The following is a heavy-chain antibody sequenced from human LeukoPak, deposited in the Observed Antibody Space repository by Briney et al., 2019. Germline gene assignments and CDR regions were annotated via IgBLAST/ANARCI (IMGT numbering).Heavy chain of an antibody. CDR1: GFTFSSYW. D-gene: IGHD3-22*01. Sequence: GGSLRLSCAASGFTFSSYWMSWVRQAPGKGLEWVANIKQDGSEKYYVDSVKGRFTISRDNAKKSLYLQMNNLRVEDTAVYYCARDWGAYYYDISGYYPFDYWGQGTLVTVSS. V-gene: IGHV3-7*01. CDR3: ARDWGAYYYDISGYYPFDY. J-gene: IGHJ4*02. CDR2: IKQDGSEK.